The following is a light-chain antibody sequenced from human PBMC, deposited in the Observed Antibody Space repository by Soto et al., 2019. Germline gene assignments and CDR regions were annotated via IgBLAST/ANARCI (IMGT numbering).Light chain of an antibody. V-gene: IGKV3-20*01. Sequence: IPLCQSQCPKCVAPGERADLGGRASQSVSSSYSAWYQQKHGQAPRLLIYGASSRATSIPDRFSGGGSGTHFTPAVTGLLPEDFAVYFCRQYRSAGTLGQGTKVDIK. CDR1: QSVSSSY. J-gene: IGKJ2*02. CDR3: RQYRSAGT. CDR2: GAS.